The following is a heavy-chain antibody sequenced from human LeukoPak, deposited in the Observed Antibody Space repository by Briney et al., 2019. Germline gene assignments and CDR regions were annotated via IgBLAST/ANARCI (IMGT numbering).Heavy chain of an antibody. CDR2: IYYSGST. J-gene: IGHJ4*02. CDR3: AREMGSGSEFDF. CDR1: GGSISSSSYY. Sequence: PSETLSLTCTVSGGSISSSSYYWGWIRQPPGKGLEWIGSIYYSGSTYYNPSLKSRVTISVDTSKNQFSLKLNSVTAADTAVYYCAREMGSGSEFDFWGQGTLVTVSS. V-gene: IGHV4-39*07. D-gene: IGHD6-19*01.